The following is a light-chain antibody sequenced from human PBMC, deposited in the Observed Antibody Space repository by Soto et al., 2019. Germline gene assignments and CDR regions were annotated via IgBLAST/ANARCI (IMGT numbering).Light chain of an antibody. J-gene: IGKJ2*01. CDR1: QSVSSSY. V-gene: IGKV3-20*01. CDR2: GSS. Sequence: EIVLTQSPGTLSLSPGERATLSCRASQSVSSSYSAWYQQTPGQAPRLLNYGSSTRATGIPDRFSGSGSGADFTLTISSLESEDFAGDYCQQFGGSWHTFGEGTKVEIK. CDR3: QQFGGSWHT.